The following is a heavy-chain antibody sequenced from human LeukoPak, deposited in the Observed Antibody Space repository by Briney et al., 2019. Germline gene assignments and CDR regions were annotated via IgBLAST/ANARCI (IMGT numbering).Heavy chain of an antibody. CDR2: IRSKANSYAT. CDR1: GVTFSGSA. CDR3: TRREYSSSRRANDY. D-gene: IGHD6-13*01. V-gene: IGHV3-73*01. Sequence: PGGSLRLSCAASGVTFSGSAMHWVRQASGKGLEWFGRIRSKANSYATAYAASVKGRFTISRDDSKNKAYLQMTSLKTEDTAVYYCTRREYSSSRRANDYWGQGTLVTVSS. J-gene: IGHJ4*02.